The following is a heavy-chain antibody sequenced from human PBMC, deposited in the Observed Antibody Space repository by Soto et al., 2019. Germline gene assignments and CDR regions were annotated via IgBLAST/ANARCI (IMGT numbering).Heavy chain of an antibody. CDR3: ARDFSPSGNDAFDI. J-gene: IGHJ3*02. D-gene: IGHD5-12*01. Sequence: SQTLSLTCGISGDSVSTNSVTWNWIRQSPSRGLEWLGRTYYRSKWYNDYAVSVKSRITINPDTSKNQFSLHLNSLRAEDTAVYYCARDFSPSGNDAFDIWGQGTMVTVSS. V-gene: IGHV6-1*01. CDR1: GDSVSTNSVT. CDR2: TYYRSKWYN.